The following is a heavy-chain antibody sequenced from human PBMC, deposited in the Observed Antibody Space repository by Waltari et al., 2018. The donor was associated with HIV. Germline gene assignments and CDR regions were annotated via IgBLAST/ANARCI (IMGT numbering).Heavy chain of an antibody. D-gene: IGHD4-17*01. CDR3: AKDKRSGYGGNSVWYFDL. J-gene: IGHJ2*01. V-gene: IGHV3-9*01. Sequence: EVQLVESGGGLVQPGRSLRLSCAASGFTFDDYAMHWGRQAPGKGLEWVSGISWNSVTIGYADSVKGRFTISRDNAKNSLYLQMNSLRAEDTALYYCAKDKRSGYGGNSVWYFDLWGRGTLVTVSS. CDR1: GFTFDDYA. CDR2: ISWNSVTI.